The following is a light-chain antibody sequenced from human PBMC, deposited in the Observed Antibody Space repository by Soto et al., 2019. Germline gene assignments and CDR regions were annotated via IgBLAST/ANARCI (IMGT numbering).Light chain of an antibody. Sequence: QSALTQPASVSGSPGQSITISCTGTSSDVGGYNYVSWYQQHPGKAPKLMIYEVTNRPSGISNRFSGSKSGNTASLTISGLQVDDEADYYCSSYTTTNTYVFGTGTKLTVL. CDR1: SSDVGGYNY. J-gene: IGLJ1*01. CDR2: EVT. V-gene: IGLV2-14*01. CDR3: SSYTTTNTYV.